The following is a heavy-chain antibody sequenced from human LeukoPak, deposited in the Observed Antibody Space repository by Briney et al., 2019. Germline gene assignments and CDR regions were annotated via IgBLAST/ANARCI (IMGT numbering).Heavy chain of an antibody. J-gene: IGHJ2*01. CDR2: IHPGDSHT. D-gene: IGHD2-2*01. CDR3: ARQPGMTAKSWYFDV. V-gene: IGHV5-51*01. Sequence: GESLKISCEGSGYTFTKYWIGWVRQMPGKGLEWMGIIHPGDSHTWYSPSFQGQVTISADKSISMAYLQWSSLKASDTAMYFCARQPGMTAKSWYFDVWGRGTLVTVSS. CDR1: GYTFTKYW.